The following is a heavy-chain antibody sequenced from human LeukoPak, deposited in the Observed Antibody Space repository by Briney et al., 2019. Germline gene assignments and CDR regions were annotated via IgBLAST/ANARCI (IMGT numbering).Heavy chain of an antibody. CDR2: ISASGGST. Sequence: PGGSLRPSCAASGFTFSSFAMGGVRQAPGKGLEWVSGISASGGSTYYADSVKGRFTISRDNSQNTLYLQMKSLIAEDTAVYYCAKDSAPRVVFGFYAFDIWGQGTMVTVSS. J-gene: IGHJ3*02. CDR3: AKDSAPRVVFGFYAFDI. D-gene: IGHD3-3*01. V-gene: IGHV3-23*01. CDR1: GFTFSSFA.